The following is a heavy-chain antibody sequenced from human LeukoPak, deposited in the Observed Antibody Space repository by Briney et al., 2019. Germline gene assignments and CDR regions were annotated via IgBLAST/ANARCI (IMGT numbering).Heavy chain of an antibody. V-gene: IGHV3-23*01. J-gene: IGHJ3*02. CDR1: AFTFSIYA. CDR3: AKDINTGYHLGVFDI. Sequence: GGSLRLSCDASAFTFSIYAMSWVRQAPGKGLEWVSGISGSGDYTYYADSVKGRFTISRDNSKNTLYLQMNSLGAEDTALYHCAKDINTGYHLGVFDIWGQGTTVTVSS. CDR2: ISGSGDYT. D-gene: IGHD5-12*01.